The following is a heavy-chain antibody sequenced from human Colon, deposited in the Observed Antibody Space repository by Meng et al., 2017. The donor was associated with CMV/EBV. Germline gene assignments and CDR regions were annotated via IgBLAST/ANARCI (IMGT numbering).Heavy chain of an antibody. CDR3: ARSFHGY. D-gene: IGHD3-3*02. CDR1: GYTFTGYH. Sequence: SVKVSFKASGYTFTGYHVHWVRQAPGQGPEWMGWINPNTGDTNYAHKFQGRVTMSRDTSISTAYLELNGLLSDDTAIYYCARSFHGYWGQGTLVTVSS. J-gene: IGHJ4*02. V-gene: IGHV1-2*02. CDR2: INPNTGDT.